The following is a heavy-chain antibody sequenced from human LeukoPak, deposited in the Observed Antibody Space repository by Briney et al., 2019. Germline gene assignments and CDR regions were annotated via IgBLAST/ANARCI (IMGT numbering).Heavy chain of an antibody. CDR1: GYTSTGYY. V-gene: IGHV1-2*02. D-gene: IGHD6-19*01. Sequence: ASVKVSCKASGYTSTGYYMHWVRQAPGQGLEWMGWINPNSGGTNYAQKFQGRVTMTRDTSISTAYMELSRLRSDDTAVYYCARDFPYSSGWYYFDYWGQGTLVTVSS. CDR2: INPNSGGT. J-gene: IGHJ4*02. CDR3: ARDFPYSSGWYYFDY.